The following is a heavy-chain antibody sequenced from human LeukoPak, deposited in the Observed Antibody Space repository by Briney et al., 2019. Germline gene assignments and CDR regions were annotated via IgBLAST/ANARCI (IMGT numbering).Heavy chain of an antibody. CDR3: TTGTWIQLWLADY. CDR1: GFTFSNAC. J-gene: IGHJ4*02. CDR2: IKTKTDGGTT. Sequence: GGSLRLSCAASGFTFSNACMSWVSQAPGKGMEWDGHIKTKTDGGTTDYAAPVKGRFTISRDDSKNTLYLQMNSLKTEDTALYYCTTGTWIQLWLADYWGQGTLVTVSS. V-gene: IGHV3-15*01. D-gene: IGHD5-18*01.